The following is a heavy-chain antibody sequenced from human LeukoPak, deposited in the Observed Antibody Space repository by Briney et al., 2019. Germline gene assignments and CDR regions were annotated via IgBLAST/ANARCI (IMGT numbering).Heavy chain of an antibody. CDR2: IYYSGST. V-gene: IGHV4-59*01. CDR3: ALLPGAGTRGGYYYYGMDV. CDR1: GGSISSYY. D-gene: IGHD6-19*01. J-gene: IGHJ6*04. Sequence: SETLSLTCTVSGGSISSYYWSWIRQPPGKGLEWIGYIYYSGSTNYNPSLKSRVTISVDTSKNRFSLKLSSVTAPDTAGYYCALLPGAGTRGGYYYYGMDVWGKGTTVTVSS.